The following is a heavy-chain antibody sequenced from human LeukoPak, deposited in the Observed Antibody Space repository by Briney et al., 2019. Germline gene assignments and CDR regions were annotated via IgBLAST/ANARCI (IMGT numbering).Heavy chain of an antibody. J-gene: IGHJ5*02. V-gene: IGHV4-59*01. CDR2: IYYTGST. Sequence: PSETLSLTCSVSGDSISYYYWNWIRQPPGKGLEWIGYIYYTGSTNYNPSLKSRVTISVDTSKNQFSLKLSSVTAADTAVYYCARRVLWFGELSGLNWFDPWGQGTLVTVSS. D-gene: IGHD3-10*01. CDR3: ARRVLWFGELSGLNWFDP. CDR1: GDSISYYY.